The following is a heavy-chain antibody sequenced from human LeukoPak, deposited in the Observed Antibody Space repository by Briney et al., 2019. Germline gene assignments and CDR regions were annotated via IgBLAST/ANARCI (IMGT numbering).Heavy chain of an antibody. CDR1: GGSISSGGYY. Sequence: SETLSLTCTVAGGSISSGGYYWSWIRQHPGKGLEWIGYIYYSGSTYYNPSLKSRVTISVDTSKNQFSLKLSSVTAADTAVYYCARGIYYYDSSGYYTDYWGQGTLVTVSS. V-gene: IGHV4-31*03. CDR2: IYYSGST. D-gene: IGHD3-22*01. CDR3: ARGIYYYDSSGYYTDY. J-gene: IGHJ4*02.